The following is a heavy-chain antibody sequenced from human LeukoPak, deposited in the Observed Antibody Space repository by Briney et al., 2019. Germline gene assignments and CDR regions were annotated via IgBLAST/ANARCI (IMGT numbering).Heavy chain of an antibody. CDR1: GFTFSSYA. CDR3: ASFELLWFGELA. D-gene: IGHD3-10*01. Sequence: GGSLRLSCAASGFTFSSYAMHWVRQAPGEGLEYVSAISSNGGSTYYANSVKGRFTISRDNSKNTLYLQMGSLRAEDMAVYYCASFELLWFGELAWGQGTLVTVSS. V-gene: IGHV3-64*01. J-gene: IGHJ5*02. CDR2: ISSNGGST.